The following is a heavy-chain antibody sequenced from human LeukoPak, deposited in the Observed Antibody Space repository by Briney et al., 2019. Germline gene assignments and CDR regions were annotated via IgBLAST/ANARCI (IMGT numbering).Heavy chain of an antibody. Sequence: GGSLRLSCAAPGFTFTSYAMSSVGQAPGKGLEWVSAISGSGGSTYYADSVKGRFTISRDNSKNTLYLEMISLRAEETAVYYCAKENRTGRFFYFDYWGQGTLVTVSS. CDR3: AKENRTGRFFYFDY. D-gene: IGHD3-3*01. V-gene: IGHV3-23*01. J-gene: IGHJ4*02. CDR1: GFTFTSYA. CDR2: ISGSGGST.